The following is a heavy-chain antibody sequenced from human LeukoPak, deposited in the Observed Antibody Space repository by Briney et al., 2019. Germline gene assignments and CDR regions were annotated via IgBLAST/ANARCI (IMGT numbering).Heavy chain of an antibody. J-gene: IGHJ6*02. Sequence: SETLSLTCTVSGGSISSYYWSWIRQPPGKGLEWIGYIYYSGSTNYNPSLKSRVTISVDTSKNQFSLKLSSVTAAHTAVYYCARGGSGYYSYYYYGMDVWGQGTTVTVSS. CDR2: IYYSGST. D-gene: IGHD3-22*01. CDR1: GGSISSYY. CDR3: ARGGSGYYSYYYYGMDV. V-gene: IGHV4-59*01.